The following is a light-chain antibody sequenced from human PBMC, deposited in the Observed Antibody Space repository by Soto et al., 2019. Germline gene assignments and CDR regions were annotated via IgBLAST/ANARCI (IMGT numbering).Light chain of an antibody. CDR2: WAS. V-gene: IGKV4-1*01. CDR3: QQYYSISYT. Sequence: DIVMTQSPESLAVSLGERATINCKSSQSILYSTNNTNYLGWYQQKPGHPPRLLIYWASTRESGVPDRFSGSGSRTDFTLTISSLQAEDVAVYYCQQYYSISYTFGQGTKLEIK. J-gene: IGKJ2*01. CDR1: QSILYSTNNTNY.